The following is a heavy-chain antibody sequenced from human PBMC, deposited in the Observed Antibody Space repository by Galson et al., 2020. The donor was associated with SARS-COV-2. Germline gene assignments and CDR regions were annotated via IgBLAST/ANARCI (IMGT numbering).Heavy chain of an antibody. CDR2: IYYSGST. J-gene: IGHJ4*02. D-gene: IGHD3-10*01. CDR1: DASISSYY. V-gene: IGHV4-59*01. Sequence: SETLSLTCTVSDASISSYYWSWIRQPPGKGLEWIGYIYYSGSTNYNPSLKSRVTISVDTSKNQFSLNLSSVTAADTAVYYCARSYYYGLGSYDYWGQGTLVTVSS. CDR3: ARSYYYGLGSYDY.